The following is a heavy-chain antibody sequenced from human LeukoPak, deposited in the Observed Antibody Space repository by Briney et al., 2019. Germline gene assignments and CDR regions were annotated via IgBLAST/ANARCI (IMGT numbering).Heavy chain of an antibody. CDR1: GFTFSNAW. CDR2: IKSKTDGGTT. J-gene: IGHJ4*02. D-gene: IGHD3-3*01. CDR3: TTDVLRFLEWLFDDY. V-gene: IGHV3-15*01. Sequence: PGGSLRLSCAASGFTFSNAWMSWVRQAPGKGLEWVGRIKSKTDGGTTDYAAPVKGRFTISRDDSKHTLYLQMNSLKTEDTAVYYCTTDVLRFLEWLFDDYWGQGTLVTVSS.